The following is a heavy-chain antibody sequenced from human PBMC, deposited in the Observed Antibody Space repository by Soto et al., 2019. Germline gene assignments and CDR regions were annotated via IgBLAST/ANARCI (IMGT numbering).Heavy chain of an antibody. V-gene: IGHV4-30-2*01. Sequence: TVSGGXXNXXGXXXXXXRQPXXXGLEWIGFIYHTGTTYYYPSLKSRVTISVDRSKNQFSLKLNSVTAADTAVYYCARGVNYYDSSGSSWFDPWGQGALVTVSS. CDR1: GGXXNXXGXX. J-gene: IGHJ5*02. D-gene: IGHD3-22*01. CDR2: IYHTGTT. CDR3: ARGVNYYDSSGSSWFDP.